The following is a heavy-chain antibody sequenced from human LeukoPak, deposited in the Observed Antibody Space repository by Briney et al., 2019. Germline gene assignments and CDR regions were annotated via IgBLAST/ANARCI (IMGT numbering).Heavy chain of an antibody. CDR3: ARGRPLRFDY. V-gene: IGHV4-34*01. D-gene: IGHD6-6*01. CDR1: GGSFSGYY. Sequence: ASETLSLTCSVYGGSFSGYYWSWIRQPPGKGLEWIGEINHSGSTNYNPSLKSRVTISVDTSKNQFSLKLSSVTAADTAVYYCARGRPLRFDYWGQGTLVTVSS. J-gene: IGHJ4*02. CDR2: INHSGST.